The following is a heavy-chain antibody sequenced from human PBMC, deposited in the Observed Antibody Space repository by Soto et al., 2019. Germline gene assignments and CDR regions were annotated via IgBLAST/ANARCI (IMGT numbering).Heavy chain of an antibody. Sequence: QVQLVESGGRVVQPGKSLRLCYAASRFTFSAYGVHWVRLAPGKGLEWVAVVSFDERNKFYADPVKGRFTISRDNSQNTVYLQMNSLRTEDTAVYYCAVLTVEPAMDDLDKWGQGTLVTVSS. CDR3: AVLTVEPAMDDLDK. J-gene: IGHJ4*02. D-gene: IGHD1-1*01. CDR2: VSFDERNK. V-gene: IGHV3-30*03. CDR1: RFTFSAYG.